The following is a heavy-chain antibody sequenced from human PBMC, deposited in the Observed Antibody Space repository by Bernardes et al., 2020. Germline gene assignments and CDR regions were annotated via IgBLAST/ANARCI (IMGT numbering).Heavy chain of an antibody. V-gene: IGHV5-51*01. D-gene: IGHD3-16*01. CDR1: GYNFNVYW. CDR3: ARQTRWSGDLTLYTMDV. Sequence: GASLKISCKGFGYNFNVYWIAWVRPMPGRGLEWMGIVYPSDSDAKYSPSFQGQVTISADKSSDTAYLQLHNVKASDTGIYYCARQTRWSGDLTLYTMDVWGQGTTVTVSS. J-gene: IGHJ6*02. CDR2: VYPSDSDA.